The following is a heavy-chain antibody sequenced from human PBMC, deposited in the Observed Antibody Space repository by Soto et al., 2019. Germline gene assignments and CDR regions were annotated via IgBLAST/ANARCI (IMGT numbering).Heavy chain of an antibody. CDR1: GLTFSSYG. Sequence: GVSQRLSCAASGLTFSSYGMHWVRQDPGKGLEWVAVIWYDGSNKYYADSVKGRFTISRDNSKNTLYLQMNSLRAEDTAVYYCARDRQWLVHGYYYYMDVWGKGTTVTVSS. D-gene: IGHD6-19*01. V-gene: IGHV3-33*01. J-gene: IGHJ6*03. CDR3: ARDRQWLVHGYYYYMDV. CDR2: IWYDGSNK.